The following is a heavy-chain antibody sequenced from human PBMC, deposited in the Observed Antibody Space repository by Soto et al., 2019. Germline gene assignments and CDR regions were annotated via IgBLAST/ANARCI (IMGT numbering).Heavy chain of an antibody. J-gene: IGHJ3*02. CDR1: GFTFSNAW. CDR2: IKSKTDGGTT. D-gene: IGHD3-3*01. CDR3: TTAYYDFWSGYYNDAFDI. V-gene: IGHV3-15*01. Sequence: EVQLVESGGGLVKPGGSLRLSCAASGFTFSNAWMSWVRQAPGKGLEWVGRIKSKTDGGTTDYAAPVKGRFTISRDDSTNTLYLQMNSLKTEDTSVYYCTTAYYDFWSGYYNDAFDIWGQGTMVTVSS.